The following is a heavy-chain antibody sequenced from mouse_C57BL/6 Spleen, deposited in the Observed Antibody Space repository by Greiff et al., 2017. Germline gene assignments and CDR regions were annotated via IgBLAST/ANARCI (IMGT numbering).Heavy chain of an antibody. CDR1: GYTFTDYE. CDR2: IDPETGGT. D-gene: IGHD1-3*01. V-gene: IGHV1-15*01. J-gene: IGHJ4*01. CDR3: TSYIYAMDY. Sequence: QVQLQQSGAELVRPGASVTLSCKASGYTFTDYEMHWVKQTPVHGLEWIGAIDPETGGTAYNQKFKGKAILTADKSSSTAYMELRSLTSADSAVYYCTSYIYAMDYWGQGTSVTVSS.